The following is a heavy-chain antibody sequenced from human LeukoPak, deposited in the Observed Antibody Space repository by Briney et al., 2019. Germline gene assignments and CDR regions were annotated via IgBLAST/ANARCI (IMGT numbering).Heavy chain of an antibody. CDR3: ARDGIPVYYYDSSTYMAV. Sequence: ASVKVSCKASGYTFTSYGISWVRQATGKGLDWMGWISAYNGNTSYAQKLQGRVTMTTDTSTSTAYMELRRLRSDDKAVYYCARDGIPVYYYDSSTYMAVWGKGTTVTVSS. D-gene: IGHD3-22*01. CDR2: ISAYNGNT. J-gene: IGHJ6*03. CDR1: GYTFTSYG. V-gene: IGHV1-18*01.